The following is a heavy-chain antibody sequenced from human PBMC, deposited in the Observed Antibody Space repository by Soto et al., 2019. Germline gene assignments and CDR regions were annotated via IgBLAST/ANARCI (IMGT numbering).Heavy chain of an antibody. CDR2: ISAYNGNT. D-gene: IGHD3-22*01. CDR3: ARTRKVYYDSRGAFDI. CDR1: GYTFTSYG. V-gene: IGHV1-18*04. J-gene: IGHJ3*02. Sequence: ASVKVSCKASGYTFTSYGISWVRQAPGQGLGWMGWISAYNGNTNYAQKLQGRVTMTTDTSTSTAYMELRSLRSDDTAVYYCARTRKVYYDSRGAFDIWGQGTMVTVSS.